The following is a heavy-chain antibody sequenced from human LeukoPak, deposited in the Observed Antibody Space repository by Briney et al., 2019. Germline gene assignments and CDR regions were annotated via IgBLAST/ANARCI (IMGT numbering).Heavy chain of an antibody. J-gene: IGHJ4*02. CDR2: IYYSGST. V-gene: IGHV4-30-4*08. D-gene: IGHD3-9*01. CDR3: ARGPVLRYFDWLLSFDY. Sequence: PSQTLSLTCTVSGGSISSGDYYWSWIRQPPGKGLEWIGYIYYSGSTNYNPSLKSRVTISVDTSKNQFSLKLSSVTAADTAVYYCARGPVLRYFDWLLSFDYWGQGTLVTVSS. CDR1: GGSISSGDYY.